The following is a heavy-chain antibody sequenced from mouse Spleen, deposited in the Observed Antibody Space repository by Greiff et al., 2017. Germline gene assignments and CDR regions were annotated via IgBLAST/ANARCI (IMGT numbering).Heavy chain of an antibody. CDR1: GFTFSSYA. V-gene: IGHV5-4*01. CDR2: ISDGGNYT. Sequence: EVMLVESGGGLVKPGGSLKLSCAASGFTFSSYAMSWVRQTPEKRLEWVATISDGGNYTYYPDNVKGRFTISRDNAKNNLYLHMGHLKSEDTAMYYCARDRGFFFDYWGQGTTLTVSS. CDR3: ARDRGFFFDY. D-gene: IGHD3-3*01. J-gene: IGHJ2*01.